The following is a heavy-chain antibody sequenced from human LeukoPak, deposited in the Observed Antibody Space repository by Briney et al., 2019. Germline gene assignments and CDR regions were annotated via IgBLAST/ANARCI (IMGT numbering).Heavy chain of an antibody. D-gene: IGHD4-17*01. CDR3: ARSGRTEYGDYPFGY. CDR2: IYTSGTT. J-gene: IGHJ4*02. V-gene: IGHV4-61*02. Sequence: SETLSLTCTVSGDSISSGTYYWSWIRQPAGKGLEWIGRIYTSGTTNHNPSLKSRVTTSVDTSKNQFSLSLRSVTAADTAVYYCARSGRTEYGDYPFGYWGQGTLVTVSS. CDR1: GDSISSGTYY.